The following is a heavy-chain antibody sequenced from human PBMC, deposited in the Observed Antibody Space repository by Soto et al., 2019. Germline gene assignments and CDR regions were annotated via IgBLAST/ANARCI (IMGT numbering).Heavy chain of an antibody. CDR3: ARPVVGATPYYYYYMDV. J-gene: IGHJ6*03. D-gene: IGHD1-26*01. CDR2: ISSSSSYI. Sequence: GGSLRLSCAASGFTFSSYSMNWVRQAPGKGLEWVSSISSSSSYIYYADSVKGRFTISRDNAKNSLYLQMNSLRAEDTAVYYCARPVVGATPYYYYYMDVWGKGTTVTVSS. CDR1: GFTFSSYS. V-gene: IGHV3-21*01.